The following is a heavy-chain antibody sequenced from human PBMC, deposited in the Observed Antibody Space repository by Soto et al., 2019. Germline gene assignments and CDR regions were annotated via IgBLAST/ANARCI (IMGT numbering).Heavy chain of an antibody. CDR2: ISPDNGNT. V-gene: IGHV1-18*01. CDR1: GYTFTIYG. Sequence: QVQLVQLGGEVKKPGASVKVSCKASGYTFTIYGLNWVRQPPGQGLEWMGWISPDNGNTNYAQKLQGRVTMTTDKSTSTAYMDLSSLRSGETAVYYCARARGYCGYSGMDVWGQGTTVTVSS. J-gene: IGHJ6*02. CDR3: ARARGYCGYSGMDV. D-gene: IGHD5-12*01.